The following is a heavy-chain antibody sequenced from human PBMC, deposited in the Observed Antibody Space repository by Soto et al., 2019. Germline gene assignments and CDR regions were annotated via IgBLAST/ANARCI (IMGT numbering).Heavy chain of an antibody. V-gene: IGHV4-59*01. CDR3: ARGRYCSGGSCYPLSENWFDP. D-gene: IGHD2-15*01. CDR2: IYYSGST. CDR1: GGSISSYY. J-gene: IGHJ5*02. Sequence: SETLSLTCTVSGGSISSYYWSWIRQPPGKGLEWIGYIYYSGSTNYNPSLKSRVTISVDTSKNQFSLKLSSVTAADTAVYYCARGRYCSGGSCYPLSENWFDPWGQGTLVTVYS.